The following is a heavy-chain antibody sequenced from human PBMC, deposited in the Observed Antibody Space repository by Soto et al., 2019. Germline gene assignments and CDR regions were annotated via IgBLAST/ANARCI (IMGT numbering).Heavy chain of an antibody. V-gene: IGHV1-18*04. J-gene: IGHJ5*02. Sequence: QVQLVQSGAEVKKPGASVKVSCKASGYTFTNYGISWVRQASGQGLEWMGWISTNTGHTDYARNLRGRVTMTTDASTTTAYMELRSLTSDDTAIYFCAREEYRQVDHWGQGTLVTVSS. CDR3: AREEYRQVDH. CDR1: GYTFTNYG. CDR2: ISTNTGHT. D-gene: IGHD3-16*02.